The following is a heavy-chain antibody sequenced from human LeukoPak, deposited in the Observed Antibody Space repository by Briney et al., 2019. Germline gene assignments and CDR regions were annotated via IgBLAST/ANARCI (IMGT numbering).Heavy chain of an antibody. V-gene: IGHV3-30*04. D-gene: IGHD2-15*01. J-gene: IGHJ5*02. Sequence: GGSLRLSCAASGFTFSSYAMHWVRQAPGKGLEWVAVISYDGSNKYYADSVKGRFTISRDNSKNTLYLQMNSLRAEDTAVYYCAREVAVVVVAATYNWFDPWGQETLVTVSS. CDR2: ISYDGSNK. CDR1: GFTFSSYA. CDR3: AREVAVVVVAATYNWFDP.